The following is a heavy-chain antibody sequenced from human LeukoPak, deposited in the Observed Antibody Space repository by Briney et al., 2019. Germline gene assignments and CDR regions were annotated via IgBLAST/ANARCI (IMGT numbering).Heavy chain of an antibody. CDR3: ARHTLPYYFDY. D-gene: IGHD2-15*01. Sequence: GSLRLSCAASGFTFSDYWSWIRQPPGKGLEWIGYIYYTGSTNYNPSLKSRVTISVDTSKNQFSLKLSSVTAADTAVYHCARHTLPYYFDYWGQGTLVTVSS. CDR1: GFTFSDY. J-gene: IGHJ4*02. V-gene: IGHV4-59*08. CDR2: IYYTGST.